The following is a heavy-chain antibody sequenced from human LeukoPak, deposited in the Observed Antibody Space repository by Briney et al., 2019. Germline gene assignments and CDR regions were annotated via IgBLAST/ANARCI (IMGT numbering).Heavy chain of an antibody. CDR2: ISGSGGDI. D-gene: IGHD3-22*01. Sequence: PGGPLRLSCAASGFTFSSYAMSWVRQTPGKGLEWLSYISGSGGDIHYADSVKGRFTISRDNAKNSLYLQMNSLRAEDTAMYYCARDIRAVGITLYFDYWGQGILVTVTS. V-gene: IGHV3-21*05. CDR3: ARDIRAVGITLYFDY. CDR1: GFTFSSYA. J-gene: IGHJ4*02.